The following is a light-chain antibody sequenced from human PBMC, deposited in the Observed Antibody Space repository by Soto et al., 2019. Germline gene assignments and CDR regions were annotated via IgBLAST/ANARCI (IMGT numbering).Light chain of an antibody. CDR3: AAWDDSLIGVV. Sequence: QSVLTQPPSATGTPGRRVTISCSGSSSNIGRNTVNWYQQLPGTAPKLLIFSNNQRPSGVPDRFSGSKSGTSGSLAISGLQSEDEADYYCAAWDDSLIGVVFGGGT. CDR2: SNN. CDR1: SSNIGRNT. V-gene: IGLV1-44*01. J-gene: IGLJ2*01.